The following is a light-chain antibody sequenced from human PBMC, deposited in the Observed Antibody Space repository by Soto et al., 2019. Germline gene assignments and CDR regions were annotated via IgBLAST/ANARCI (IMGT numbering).Light chain of an antibody. CDR1: QSVSSY. Sequence: EIVLTQSPATLSLSPGERATLSCRASQSVSSYLAWYQQKPGQAPRLLIYDASNRATGIPARFSGSGSGTDFTLTISSLEPEDFAVYYCQQYNSWPLTVGGGTKVDIK. J-gene: IGKJ4*01. CDR3: QQYNSWPLT. CDR2: DAS. V-gene: IGKV3-11*01.